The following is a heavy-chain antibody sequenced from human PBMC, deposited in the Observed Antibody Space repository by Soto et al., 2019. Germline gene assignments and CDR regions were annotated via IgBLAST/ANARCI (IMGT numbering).Heavy chain of an antibody. V-gene: IGHV4-59*03. Sequence: QVQLQESGPGLLRPSETLSLNCNVSGGHLSAYYWSWIRQAPGTGLEWIRYVYYSGRTKYNPSLKSRVTISLDRPKNLFSLGLSAVPAAYAAMDFCAGTRFSTSGPNLGQFDYWCQGAQFAFSS. D-gene: IGHD1-26*01. J-gene: IGHJ4*02. CDR3: AGTRFSTSGPNLGQFDY. CDR1: GGHLSAYY. CDR2: VYYSGRT.